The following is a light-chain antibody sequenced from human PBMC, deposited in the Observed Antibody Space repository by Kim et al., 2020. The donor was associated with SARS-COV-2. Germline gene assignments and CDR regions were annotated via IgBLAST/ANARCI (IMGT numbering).Light chain of an antibody. Sequence: GHRVTISCSGSDSNIGSNTVNWYHQLPGTAPKLLIYRNNQRPSGVSDRFSGSKSGTSASLAISGLQSEDEADYYCATWDDSLKGPVFGGGTKLTVL. CDR2: RNN. CDR1: DSNIGSNT. CDR3: ATWDDSLKGPV. J-gene: IGLJ2*01. V-gene: IGLV1-44*01.